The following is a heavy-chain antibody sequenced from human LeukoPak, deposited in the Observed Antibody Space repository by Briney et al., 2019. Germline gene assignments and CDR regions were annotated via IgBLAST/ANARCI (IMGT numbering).Heavy chain of an antibody. CDR1: GYSISSGYY. Sequence: PSETLSLTCAVSGYSISSGYYWGWIRQPPGKGLEWIGSIYHSGSTYYNPSLKRRVTISVDTSKIQVALKLSSVTAADTAVYYCARPRCSGGSCYSAFDYWGQGTLVTVSS. D-gene: IGHD2-15*01. CDR3: ARPRCSGGSCYSAFDY. V-gene: IGHV4-38-2*01. CDR2: IYHSGST. J-gene: IGHJ4*02.